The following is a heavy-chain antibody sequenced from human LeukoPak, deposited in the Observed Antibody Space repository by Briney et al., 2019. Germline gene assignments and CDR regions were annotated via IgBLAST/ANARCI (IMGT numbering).Heavy chain of an antibody. V-gene: IGHV3-7*01. CDR2: IKQDGSEK. CDR1: GFTFSSYW. Sequence: GGSLRLSCAASGFTFSSYWMSWVRQAPGKGLEWVANIKQDGSEKYYVDSVKGRFTISRDNAKNSLYLQMNSLRAEDTAVYYCARVPTKLGYYYGMDVWGQGTTVTVSS. D-gene: IGHD2-8*01. CDR3: ARVPTKLGYYYGMDV. J-gene: IGHJ6*02.